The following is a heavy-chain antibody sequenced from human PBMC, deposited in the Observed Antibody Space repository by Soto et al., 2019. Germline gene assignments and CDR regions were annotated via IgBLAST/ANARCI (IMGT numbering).Heavy chain of an antibody. CDR3: ATGWNTAMVPG. D-gene: IGHD5-18*01. CDR2: INHSGST. Sequence: QVQLQQWGAGLLKPSETLSLTCAVYGGSFSDYYWSWIRQPPGKGLEWIGEINHSGSTNYNPSLKSRVTISVDTSKNQFSLKLSSVTAADTAVYYCATGWNTAMVPGWGQGTLVTVSS. CDR1: GGSFSDYY. J-gene: IGHJ4*02. V-gene: IGHV4-34*01.